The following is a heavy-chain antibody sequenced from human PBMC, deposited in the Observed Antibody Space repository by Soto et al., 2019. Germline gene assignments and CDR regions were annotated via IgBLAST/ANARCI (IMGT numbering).Heavy chain of an antibody. CDR1: GYTLTELS. Sequence: ASVKVSCKVSGYTLTELSMHWVRQAPGKGLEWMGGFDPEDGETIYAQKFQGRVTMTEDTSTDTAYMELSSLRSEDTAVYYCATNLATVTSSFFDYWGQGTLVTVS. D-gene: IGHD4-17*01. CDR3: ATNLATVTSSFFDY. CDR2: FDPEDGET. V-gene: IGHV1-24*01. J-gene: IGHJ4*02.